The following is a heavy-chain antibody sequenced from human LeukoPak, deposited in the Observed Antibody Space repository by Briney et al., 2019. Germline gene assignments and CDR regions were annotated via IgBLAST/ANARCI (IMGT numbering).Heavy chain of an antibody. CDR2: IGTSGCT. Sequence: SETLSLTCADPLGSTTSDYWSWMRQHARKGLEWIRRIGTSGCTNYNPSLKSRVTMSGDTSKNQFSLNMSIMAAADTAVYYCVRHGDTEGCLDYWGQRTLVTVSS. D-gene: IGHD5-18*01. V-gene: IGHV4-4*07. J-gene: IGHJ4*02. CDR1: LGSTTSDY. CDR3: VRHGDTEGCLDY.